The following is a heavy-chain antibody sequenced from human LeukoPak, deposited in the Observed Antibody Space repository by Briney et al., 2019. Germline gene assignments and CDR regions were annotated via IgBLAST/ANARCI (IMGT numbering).Heavy chain of an antibody. CDR1: GGSISSSSYF. D-gene: IGHD3/OR15-3a*01. Sequence: SETLSLTCTVSGGSISSSSYFWAWIRQPPGKGLEWIGNIYYSGSTHYNPSLKSRVTISVDTSKNQFSLKLSSVTAADTAVYYCARDGPRDSFDYWGQGALVTVSS. J-gene: IGHJ4*02. V-gene: IGHV4-39*07. CDR2: IYYSGST. CDR3: ARDGPRDSFDY.